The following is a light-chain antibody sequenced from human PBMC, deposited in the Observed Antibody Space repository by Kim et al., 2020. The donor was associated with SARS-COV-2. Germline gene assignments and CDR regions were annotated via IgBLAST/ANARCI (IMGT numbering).Light chain of an antibody. CDR3: CSYAGRYIWV. CDR2: DVT. CDR1: YDY. Sequence: YDYVSWYQQHPGKAPKLMIYDVTRRPSVVPDRLSGSKSGNTASLTISGLQAEDEADYYFCSYAGRYIWVFGGGTQLTVL. J-gene: IGLJ3*02. V-gene: IGLV2-11*03.